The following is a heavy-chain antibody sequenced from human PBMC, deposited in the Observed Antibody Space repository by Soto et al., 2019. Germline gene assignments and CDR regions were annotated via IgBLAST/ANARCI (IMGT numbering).Heavy chain of an antibody. Sequence: LRLSCAASGFTFSSYGMHWVRQAPGKGLEWVAVISYDGSNKYYADSVKGRFTISRDNSKNTLYLQMNSLRAEDTAVYYCAKSASYYGYDAFDIWGQGTMVTVSS. CDR3: AKSASYYGYDAFDI. CDR2: ISYDGSNK. CDR1: GFTFSSYG. D-gene: IGHD1-26*01. V-gene: IGHV3-30*18. J-gene: IGHJ3*02.